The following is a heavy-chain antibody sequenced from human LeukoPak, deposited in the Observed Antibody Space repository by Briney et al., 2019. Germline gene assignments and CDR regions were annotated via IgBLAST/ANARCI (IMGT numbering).Heavy chain of an antibody. CDR3: ARGRWRGQWLNWFDP. J-gene: IGHJ5*02. CDR2: INHSGST. D-gene: IGHD6-19*01. CDR1: GGAFSGYY. V-gene: IGHV4-34*01. Sequence: SETLSLTCAVYGGAFSGYYWSWIRQPPGKGLEWIGEINHSGSTNYNPSLKSRVTISVDTSKNQFSLKLSSVTAADTAVYYCARGRWRGQWLNWFDPWGQGTLVTVSS.